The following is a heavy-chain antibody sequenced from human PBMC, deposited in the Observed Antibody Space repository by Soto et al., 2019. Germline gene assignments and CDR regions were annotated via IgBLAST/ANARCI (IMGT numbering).Heavy chain of an antibody. CDR3: ARGSGYSSSSFGIQVGMDV. Sequence: LRLSCAASGFTFSSYWMHWVRQAPGKGLVWVSRINSDGSSTSYADSVKGRFTISRDNAKNTLYLQMNSLRAEDTAVYYCARGSGYSSSSFGIQVGMDVWGQGTTVTVSS. CDR2: INSDGSST. V-gene: IGHV3-74*01. D-gene: IGHD6-6*01. J-gene: IGHJ6*02. CDR1: GFTFSSYW.